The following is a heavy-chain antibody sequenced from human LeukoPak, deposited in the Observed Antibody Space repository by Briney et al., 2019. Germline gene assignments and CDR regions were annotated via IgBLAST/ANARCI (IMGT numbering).Heavy chain of an antibody. CDR2: ISGSGGST. Sequence: GGSLRLSCAASGFTFSSYAMSWVRQAPGKGLEWVSAISGSGGSTYYADSVKGRFTISRDNSKNTLYLQMNSLRAEDTAVYYCAKDLAYCGGDCYPDAFDIWGQGTMVTVSS. D-gene: IGHD2-21*02. CDR3: AKDLAYCGGDCYPDAFDI. J-gene: IGHJ3*02. CDR1: GFTFSSYA. V-gene: IGHV3-23*01.